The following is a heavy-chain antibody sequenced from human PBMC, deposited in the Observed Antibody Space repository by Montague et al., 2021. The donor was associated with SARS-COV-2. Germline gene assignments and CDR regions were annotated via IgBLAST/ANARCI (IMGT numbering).Heavy chain of an antibody. J-gene: IGHJ6*02. CDR1: GGSISSYY. V-gene: IGHV4-59*01. CDR3: ARVRYYGSGTSLGMDV. D-gene: IGHD3-10*01. Sequence: SETLSLTCTVSGGSISSYYWSWIRQPPGRGLQWIGYISYSGSTNYNPSLKSRVTISVDTSKNHFTLRLSSVTAADTAVYCCARVRYYGSGTSLGMDVWGQGTTVTVSS. CDR2: ISYSGST.